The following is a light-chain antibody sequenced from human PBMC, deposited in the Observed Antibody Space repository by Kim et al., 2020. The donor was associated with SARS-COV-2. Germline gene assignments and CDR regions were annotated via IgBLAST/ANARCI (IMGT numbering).Light chain of an antibody. CDR2: VDSDGSH. V-gene: IGLV4-69*01. CDR1: SEYKTYA. J-gene: IGLJ2*01. Sequence: QPVLTQSHSASASLGTSVKLTCTLSSEYKTYAIAWHQQLPEKGPRYLMNVDSDGSHTRGDGIPDRFSGSSYGAERYLTISSLQPEDESDYYCLTWGPGIRLFGGGTQLTVL. CDR3: LTWGPGIRL.